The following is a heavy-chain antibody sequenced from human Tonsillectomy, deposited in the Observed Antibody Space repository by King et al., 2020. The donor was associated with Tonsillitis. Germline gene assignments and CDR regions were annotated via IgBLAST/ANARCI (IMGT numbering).Heavy chain of an antibody. J-gene: IGHJ3*02. Sequence: VQLVESGGGLVQPGGSLRLSCAASGFTFSSYSMNWVRQAPGKGLEWVSYISSSSSTIYYADSVKGRFTISRDNAKNSLYLQMNSLRAEDTAVYYCARDMGYCGGDCYSTDAFDIWGQGTMVTVSS. CDR1: GFTFSSYS. D-gene: IGHD2-21*02. CDR2: ISSSSSTI. CDR3: ARDMGYCGGDCYSTDAFDI. V-gene: IGHV3-48*01.